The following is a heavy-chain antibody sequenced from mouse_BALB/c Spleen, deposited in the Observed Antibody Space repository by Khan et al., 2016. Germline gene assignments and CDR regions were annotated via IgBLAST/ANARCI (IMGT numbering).Heavy chain of an antibody. CDR3: ARYRYYYGSSRYFDV. J-gene: IGHJ1*01. CDR1: GYTFTNYG. Sequence: LVESGPELKKPGKTVKISCKASGYTFTNYGMNWVKQAPGKGLKWMGWINTYSGESTYADDLKGRFAFSLETSANTAYLQINNLKNEDTATYFCARYRYYYGSSRYFDVWGAGTTVTVSS. CDR2: INTYSGES. D-gene: IGHD1-1*01. V-gene: IGHV9-3-1*01.